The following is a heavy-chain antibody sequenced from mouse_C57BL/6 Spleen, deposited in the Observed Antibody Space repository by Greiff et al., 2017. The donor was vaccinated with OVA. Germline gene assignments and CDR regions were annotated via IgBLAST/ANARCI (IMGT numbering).Heavy chain of an antibody. J-gene: IGHJ1*03. CDR3: ARGPIYYGNYVGYFDV. D-gene: IGHD2-1*01. Sequence: VQLQQPGAELVKPGASVKLSCKASGYTFTSYWMHWVKQRPGQGLEWIGMIHPNSGSTNYNEKFKSKATLTVDKSSSTAYMQLSSLTSEDSAVYCCARGPIYYGNYVGYFDVWGTGTTVTVSS. CDR1: GYTFTSYW. V-gene: IGHV1-64*01. CDR2: IHPNSGST.